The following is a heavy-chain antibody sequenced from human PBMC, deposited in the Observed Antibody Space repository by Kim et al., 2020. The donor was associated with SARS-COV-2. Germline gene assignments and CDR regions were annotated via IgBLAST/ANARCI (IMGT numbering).Heavy chain of an antibody. CDR3: AIGYGSGSPYGMDV. D-gene: IGHD3-10*01. CDR1: GGSISSGGYS. J-gene: IGHJ6*02. Sequence: SETLSLTCAVSGGSISSGGYSWSWIRQPPGKGLEWIGYIYYSGSTYYNPSLKRRVTISVDSSKNQFSLKLSSVTAADTAEYYCAIGYGSGSPYGMDVWG. V-gene: IGHV4-30-2*01. CDR2: IYYSGST.